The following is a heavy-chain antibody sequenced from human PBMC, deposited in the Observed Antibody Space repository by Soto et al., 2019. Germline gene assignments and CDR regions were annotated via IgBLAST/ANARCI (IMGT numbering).Heavy chain of an antibody. CDR1: GFTFSSYW. Sequence: EVQLVESGGGLVQPGGSLRLSCAASGFTFSSYWMSWVRQAPGKGLEWVANIKQDGSEKYYVDSVKDRFTISRDNAKNSLYLQMNSLRAEDTAVYYCARDRPGIAVAGTVYWGQGTLVTVSS. CDR2: IKQDGSEK. D-gene: IGHD6-19*01. V-gene: IGHV3-7*01. J-gene: IGHJ4*02. CDR3: ARDRPGIAVAGTVY.